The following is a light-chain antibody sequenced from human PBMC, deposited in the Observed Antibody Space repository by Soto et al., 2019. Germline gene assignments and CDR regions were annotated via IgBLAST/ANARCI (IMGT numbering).Light chain of an antibody. J-gene: IGLJ1*01. Sequence: QSALTQPPSVSGSPGQSVAISCSGSSSDVGSNNRVSWYQQSPGTAPKLMLYDVTNRPSGVPDRFSGSKSGNTASLTISGLQAEDEADYYCSSFTTSSTYVFGTGTKLTVL. CDR2: DVT. V-gene: IGLV2-18*02. CDR3: SSFTTSSTYV. CDR1: SSDVGSNNR.